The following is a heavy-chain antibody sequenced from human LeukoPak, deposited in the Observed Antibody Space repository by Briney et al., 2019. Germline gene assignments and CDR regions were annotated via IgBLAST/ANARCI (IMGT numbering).Heavy chain of an antibody. CDR2: ISWDSFTR. Sequence: GGSLRLSCAVSGFTFDDYAMHWVRRAPGKGLEWVAGISWDSFTRDYADSVRGRFTISRDNARNSLYLEMDSLTPDDTALYYCAKDTAQWLVHIGSWGQGTLVTVSS. CDR3: AKDTAQWLVHIGS. CDR1: GFTFDDYA. D-gene: IGHD6-19*01. V-gene: IGHV3-9*01. J-gene: IGHJ4*02.